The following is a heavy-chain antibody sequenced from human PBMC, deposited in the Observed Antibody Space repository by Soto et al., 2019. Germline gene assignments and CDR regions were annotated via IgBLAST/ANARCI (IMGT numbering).Heavy chain of an antibody. V-gene: IGHV4-30-4*01. D-gene: IGHD3-10*01. CDR3: ARDRGNYGSPGMDV. Sequence: SETLSLTCTVSGGSISSGDYCWSWIRQPPGKGLEWIGYIYYSGSTYYNPSLKSRVTISVDTSKNQFSLKLSSVTAADTAVYYCARDRGNYGSPGMDVWGQGTTVTVSS. CDR1: GGSISSGDYC. CDR2: IYYSGST. J-gene: IGHJ6*02.